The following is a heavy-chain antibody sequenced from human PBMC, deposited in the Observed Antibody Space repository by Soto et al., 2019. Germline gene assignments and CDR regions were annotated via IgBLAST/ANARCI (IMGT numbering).Heavy chain of an antibody. V-gene: IGHV2-26*01. CDR2: IFSNEEK. J-gene: IGHJ5*02. CDR3: ARITSRYCSCGSCHIWWFAP. Sequence: QVTLKESGPVLVKPTETLTLTCTVSGFSLSNARMGVSWIRQPPGKALEWLAHIFSNEEKSYSTSLKSRLTISKETYKNKVVITMTNMDPVDTATYYCARITSRYCSCGSCHIWWFAPWGQGTLVTVSS. CDR1: GFSLSNARMG. D-gene: IGHD2-15*01.